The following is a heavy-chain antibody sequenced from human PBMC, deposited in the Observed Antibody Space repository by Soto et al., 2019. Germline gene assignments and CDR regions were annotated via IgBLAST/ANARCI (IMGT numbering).Heavy chain of an antibody. CDR3: ARWSRYYYASDH. CDR2: IYHSGST. J-gene: IGHJ4*02. CDR1: GGSISSSNW. V-gene: IGHV4-4*01. Sequence: QVQLQESGPGLVKPSGTLSLTCAVSGGSISSSNWWSWVRQPPGKGLEWIGEIYHSGSTNYNPSLKSRVTLSVDKSKNQFSLKLSYVAAADTAVYCCARWSRYYYASDHWGQGALVTVSS. D-gene: IGHD3-10*01.